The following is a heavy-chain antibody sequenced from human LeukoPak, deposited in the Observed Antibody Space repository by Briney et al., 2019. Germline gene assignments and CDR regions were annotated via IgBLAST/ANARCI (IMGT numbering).Heavy chain of an antibody. D-gene: IGHD3-3*01. Sequence: PGGSLRLSCAASGFTFSSYAMHWVRQAPGKGLEWVSSTSSSSSYIYYADSVKGRFTISRDNAKNSLYLQMNSLRAEDTAVYYCAKYFDFWSDDPGSRSDYWGQGTLVTVSS. J-gene: IGHJ4*02. CDR2: TSSSSSYI. V-gene: IGHV3-21*01. CDR1: GFTFSSYA. CDR3: AKYFDFWSDDPGSRSDY.